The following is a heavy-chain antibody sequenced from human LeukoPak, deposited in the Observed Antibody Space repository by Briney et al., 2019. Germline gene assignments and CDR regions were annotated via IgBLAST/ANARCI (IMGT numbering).Heavy chain of an antibody. J-gene: IGHJ5*02. CDR1: GGSFSGYY. CDR2: INHSGST. D-gene: IGHD3-22*01. Sequence: SETLPLTCAVYGGSFSGYYWSWIRQPPGKGLEWIGEINHSGSTNYNPSLKSRVTISVDTSKNQFSLKLSSVTAADTAVYYCATGRPSYYYDSSGYEFDPWGQGTLVTVSS. CDR3: ATGRPSYYYDSSGYEFDP. V-gene: IGHV4-34*01.